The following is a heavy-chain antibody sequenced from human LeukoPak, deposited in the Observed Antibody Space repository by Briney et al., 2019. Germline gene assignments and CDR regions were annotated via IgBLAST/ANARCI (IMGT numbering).Heavy chain of an antibody. CDR1: GGSISSYY. CDR2: IYTSGST. D-gene: IGHD6-13*01. Sequence: SETLSLTCTVSGGSISSYYWSWIRQPAGKGLEWIGRIYTSGSTNYNPSLKSRVTMSVDTSKNQFSLKLSSVTAADTAVYYCAGSVAAAGTRRVGDYWGQGTLVTVSS. J-gene: IGHJ4*02. V-gene: IGHV4-4*07. CDR3: AGSVAAAGTRRVGDY.